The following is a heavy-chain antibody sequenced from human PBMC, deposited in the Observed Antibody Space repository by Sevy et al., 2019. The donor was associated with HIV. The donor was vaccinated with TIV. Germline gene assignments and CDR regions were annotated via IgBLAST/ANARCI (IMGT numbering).Heavy chain of an antibody. V-gene: IGHV3-7*01. CDR1: GFTFSSYW. CDR3: VREGLGGFSYRLDC. D-gene: IGHD5-18*01. CDR2: MKQDGSEK. J-gene: IGHJ4*02. Sequence: GESLKISCAASGFTFSSYWMSWVRQAPGKGLEWVATMKQDGSEKYYVDSVKGRFTISRDNAKHSLYLQMNSLRAEDTAVYYCVREGLGGFSYRLDCWGQGTLVTVSS.